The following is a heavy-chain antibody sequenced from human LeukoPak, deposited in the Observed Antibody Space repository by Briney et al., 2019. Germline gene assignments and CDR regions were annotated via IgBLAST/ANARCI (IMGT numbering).Heavy chain of an antibody. Sequence: SGTLSLTCAVYGGSLSGYSWTWIRQPPGKGLEWIGEIDHSGSTNNASLTSRVIISADTSQNQFSLKLTSVTVADTAVYYCARVYVTVVRGRWFDPWGQGTLVTVSS. CDR2: IDHSGST. V-gene: IGHV4-34*01. CDR3: ARVYVTVVRGRWFDP. CDR1: GGSLSGYS. D-gene: IGHD3-10*01. J-gene: IGHJ5*02.